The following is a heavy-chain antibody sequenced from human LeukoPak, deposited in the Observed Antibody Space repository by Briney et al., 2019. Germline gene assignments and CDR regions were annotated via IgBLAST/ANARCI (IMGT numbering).Heavy chain of an antibody. CDR3: ARINTVTANFDH. CDR1: GFAFGNYA. D-gene: IGHD4-17*01. Sequence: GGSLRLSCAASGFAFGNYAMGWVRQAPGKGLEWVSSIDSSGSYTPSADSVKGRFTISRDNSENTVYLQMNSLRAEDTAVYSCARINTVTANFDHWGQGTLVTVP. V-gene: IGHV3-23*01. J-gene: IGHJ4*02. CDR2: IDSSGSYT.